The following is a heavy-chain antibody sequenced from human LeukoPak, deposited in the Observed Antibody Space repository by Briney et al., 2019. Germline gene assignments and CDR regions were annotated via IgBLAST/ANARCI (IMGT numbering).Heavy chain of an antibody. Sequence: PGGSLRLSCAASGFTFNVYEMNWVRQAPGKGLEWISYITSAGTTTFYADSVRGRFIISRDNDKNSLYLQMNSVRAEDTAVYYCSREEQIFSYYMDVWGKGTTVTVSS. CDR3: SREEQIFSYYMDV. CDR2: ITSAGTTT. D-gene: IGHD2-15*01. J-gene: IGHJ6*03. V-gene: IGHV3-48*03. CDR1: GFTFNVYE.